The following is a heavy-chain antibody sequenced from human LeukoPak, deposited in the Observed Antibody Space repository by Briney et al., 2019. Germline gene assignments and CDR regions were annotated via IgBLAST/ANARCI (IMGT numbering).Heavy chain of an antibody. CDR1: SGSVTSGGYY. V-gene: IGHV4-31*03. J-gene: IGHJ6*03. Sequence: SETLSLTCTVSSGSVTSGGYYWTWVRQHPAKGLEWIGYISYSGNIYYSPSLKSRLTISLDTSENQFSLKLNSVTAADTAIYYCASLQYYYYYMDVWGKGTTVTVSS. CDR2: ISYSGNI. CDR3: ASLQYYYYYMDV.